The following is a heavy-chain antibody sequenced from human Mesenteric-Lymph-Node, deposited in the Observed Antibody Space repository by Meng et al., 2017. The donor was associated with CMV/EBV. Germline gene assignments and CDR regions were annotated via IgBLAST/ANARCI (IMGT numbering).Heavy chain of an antibody. V-gene: IGHV4-39*07. CDR3: VSAPPSYFVEFDS. D-gene: IGHD3-10*02. J-gene: IGHJ4*02. CDR1: GGSISSATHY. Sequence: GSLRLSCSVSGGSISSATHYWGWIRQPPGKGLEWIGSFFYSGSTYYDPSLKSRVTISVDTSKNQFSLKMSFVTAADTAVYYCVSAPPSYFVEFDSWGQGTLVTVSS. CDR2: FFYSGST.